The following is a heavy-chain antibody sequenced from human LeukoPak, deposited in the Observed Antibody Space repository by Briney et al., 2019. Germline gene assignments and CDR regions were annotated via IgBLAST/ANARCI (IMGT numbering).Heavy chain of an antibody. Sequence: SETLSLTCTVSGGSISSGSYYWSWIRQPAGKGLEWIRRIYTSGSTNYNPSLKSRVTISVDTSKNQFSLKLSSVTAADTAVYYCAREFSSSSKVLSFDYWGQGTLVTVSS. J-gene: IGHJ4*02. CDR1: GGSISSGSYY. D-gene: IGHD6-13*01. CDR3: AREFSSSSKVLSFDY. CDR2: IYTSGST. V-gene: IGHV4-61*02.